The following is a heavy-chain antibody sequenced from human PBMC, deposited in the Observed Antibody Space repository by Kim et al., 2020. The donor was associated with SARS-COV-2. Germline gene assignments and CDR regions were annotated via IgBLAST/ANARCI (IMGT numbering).Heavy chain of an antibody. D-gene: IGHD3-10*01. CDR3: ARTDHYGSGSSFNF. J-gene: IGHJ4*02. Sequence: NPSLKSRVTISVDTTKNQFSLKLSSVTAADTAVYYCARTDHYGSGSSFNFWGQGTLVTVSS. V-gene: IGHV4-59*01.